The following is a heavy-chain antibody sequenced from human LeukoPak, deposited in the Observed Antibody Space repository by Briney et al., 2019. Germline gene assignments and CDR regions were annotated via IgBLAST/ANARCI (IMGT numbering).Heavy chain of an antibody. CDR2: SSAYNGNT. J-gene: IGHJ3*02. V-gene: IGHV1-18*01. D-gene: IGHD6-13*01. CDR1: GYTFTSYG. Sequence: ASVKVSCKASGYTFTSYGISWVRQAPGQGLEWMGCSSAYNGNTNYAQKLQGRVTMTTDTSTSTAYMELRSLRSDDTAVYYCARPVGSSSWYLSAFDIWGQGTMVTVSS. CDR3: ARPVGSSSWYLSAFDI.